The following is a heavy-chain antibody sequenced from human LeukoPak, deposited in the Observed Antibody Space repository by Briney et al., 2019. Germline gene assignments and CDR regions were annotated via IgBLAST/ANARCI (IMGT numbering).Heavy chain of an antibody. CDR3: ARGTQTIFGVIDY. J-gene: IGHJ4*02. CDR2: IHPNNGGT. D-gene: IGHD3-3*01. Sequence: ASVKVSCKTSGYTFTGYYMHWVRQAPGQGLVWMGWIHPNNGGTIYARSFQGRVTMTSDTSISTAYLELNSLISNDTAMYFCARGTQTIFGVIDYWGQGTLVTVSS. CDR1: GYTFTGYY. V-gene: IGHV1-2*02.